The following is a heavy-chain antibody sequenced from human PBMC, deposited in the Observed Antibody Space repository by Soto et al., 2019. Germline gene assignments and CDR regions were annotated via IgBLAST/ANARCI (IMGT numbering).Heavy chain of an antibody. CDR2: ISAYNGNT. Sequence: GASVKVSCKASGYTFTSYGISWVRQAPGQGLEWMGWISAYNGNTNYAQKLQGRVTMTTDTSTSTAYMELRSLRSDDTAVYYCARGGVVVINDARTHAFDIWGQGTMVTVSS. CDR3: ARGGVVVINDARTHAFDI. J-gene: IGHJ3*02. CDR1: GYTFTSYG. V-gene: IGHV1-18*01. D-gene: IGHD3-22*01.